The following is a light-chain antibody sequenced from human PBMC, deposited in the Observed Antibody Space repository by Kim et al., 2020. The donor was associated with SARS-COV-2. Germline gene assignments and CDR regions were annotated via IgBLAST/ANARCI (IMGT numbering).Light chain of an antibody. Sequence: ELTQPPSASGTPGQRVTISCSGGRSNVGRNYVYWFQHLPGAAPKLLIERNDQRPSGVPDRFSGSKSGTSASLAISGLQPEDDADYYCEAWDDSLNGPVFGGGTQLTVL. V-gene: IGLV1-44*01. CDR2: RND. J-gene: IGLJ3*02. CDR3: EAWDDSLNGPV. CDR1: RSNVGRNY.